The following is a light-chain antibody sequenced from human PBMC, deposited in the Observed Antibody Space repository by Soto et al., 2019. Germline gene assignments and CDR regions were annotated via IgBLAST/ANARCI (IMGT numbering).Light chain of an antibody. J-gene: IGLJ1*01. CDR1: SSDVGGYNY. V-gene: IGLV2-8*01. Sequence: QSALTQPPSASRSPGQSVTISCTGTSSDVGGYNYVSWYQQHPGKVPKLMVYEVNKRPSGVPARFSGSKSGNTASLTVSGLQADDEADYYCTSYAGGNNVFGTGTKLTVL. CDR2: EVN. CDR3: TSYAGGNNV.